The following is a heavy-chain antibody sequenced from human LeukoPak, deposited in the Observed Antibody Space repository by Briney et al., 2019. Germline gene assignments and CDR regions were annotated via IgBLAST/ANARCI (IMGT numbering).Heavy chain of an antibody. J-gene: IGHJ4*02. V-gene: IGHV3-23*01. CDR3: AKDLWYSSSSGRDY. CDR1: GFAFNNHA. Sequence: GGSLRLSCAASGFAFNNHAMSWVRQAPGKGLEWVSSISISGGSTYYADSVKGRFTISRDNSKSTLYLQMNSLRAEDTAVYYCAKDLWYSSSSGRDYWGQGTLVTVSS. CDR2: ISISGGST. D-gene: IGHD6-6*01.